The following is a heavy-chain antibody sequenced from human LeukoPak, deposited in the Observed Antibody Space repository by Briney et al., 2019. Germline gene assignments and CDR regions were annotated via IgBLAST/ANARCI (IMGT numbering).Heavy chain of an antibody. V-gene: IGHV3-7*03. CDR1: GFTLSSNW. J-gene: IGHJ4*02. Sequence: GGSLRLSCVVSGFTLSSNWMSWVRQAPGKGPEWVAKIKQDGGEKYYVDSVKGRFTISRDNAKNSVYLQMNSLRAEDTAVYYCARLTPVFCGGDCFTLDYWGQGTLVTVSS. CDR3: ARLTPVFCGGDCFTLDY. CDR2: IKQDGGEK. D-gene: IGHD2-21*02.